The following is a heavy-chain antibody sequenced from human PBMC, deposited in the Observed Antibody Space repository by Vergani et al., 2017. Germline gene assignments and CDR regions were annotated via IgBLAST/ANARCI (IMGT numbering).Heavy chain of an antibody. CDR1: GFTFSSYG. CDR2: IWYDGSNK. CDR3: ARDVSVSYDY. D-gene: IGHD1-26*01. Sequence: VQLVESGGGVVQPGRSLRLSCAASGFTFSSYGMHWVRQAPGKGLEWVAVIWYDGSNKYYADSVKGRFTISRDNSKNTLYLQMNSLRAEDTAMYYCARDVSVSYDYWGQGTLVTVSS. J-gene: IGHJ4*02. V-gene: IGHV3-33*01.